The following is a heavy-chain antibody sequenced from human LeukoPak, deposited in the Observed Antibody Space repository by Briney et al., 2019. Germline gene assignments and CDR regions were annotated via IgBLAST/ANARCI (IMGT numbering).Heavy chain of an antibody. V-gene: IGHV4-34*01. Sequence: SETLSLTCAVYGGSFSGYYWSWIRQPPGKGLEWIGEINHSGSTNYNPSLKSRVTISVDTSKNQFSLKLSSVTAADTAVYYCARHGYSSGRHYYYYYMDVWGKGTTVTISS. CDR1: GGSFSGYY. J-gene: IGHJ6*03. CDR2: INHSGST. CDR3: ARHGYSSGRHYYYYYMDV. D-gene: IGHD6-19*01.